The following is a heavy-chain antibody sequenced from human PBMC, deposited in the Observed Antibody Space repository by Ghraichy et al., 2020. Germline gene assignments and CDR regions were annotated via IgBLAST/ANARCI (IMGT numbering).Heavy chain of an antibody. Sequence: SETLSLTCTVSGGSISSGGYYWSWIRQHPGQGLEWIGYIYYSGSTYYNPSLKSRVTISVDTSKNQFSLKLSSVTAADTAVYYCARDTALAARSAFDIWGQGTMVTVSS. CDR2: IYYSGST. J-gene: IGHJ3*02. CDR1: GGSISSGGYY. D-gene: IGHD6-6*01. CDR3: ARDTALAARSAFDI. V-gene: IGHV4-31*03.